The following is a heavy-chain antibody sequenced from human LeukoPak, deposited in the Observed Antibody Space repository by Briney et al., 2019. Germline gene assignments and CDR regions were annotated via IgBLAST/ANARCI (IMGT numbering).Heavy chain of an antibody. CDR1: GFTFSSYA. Sequence: GGSLRLSCAASGFTFSSYAMHWVRQAPGKGLEWVAVISYDGSNKYYADSVKGRFTISRDNSKNTLYLQMNSLRAEGTAVYYCARDQALYDSSGYYPPFDYWGQGTLVTVSS. D-gene: IGHD3-22*01. J-gene: IGHJ4*02. CDR2: ISYDGSNK. CDR3: ARDQALYDSSGYYPPFDY. V-gene: IGHV3-30-3*01.